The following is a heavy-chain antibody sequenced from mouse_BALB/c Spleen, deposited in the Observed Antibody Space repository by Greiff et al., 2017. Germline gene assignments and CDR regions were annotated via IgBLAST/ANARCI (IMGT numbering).Heavy chain of an antibody. V-gene: IGHV3-2*02. D-gene: IGHD2-3*01. CDR2: ISYSGST. Sequence: EVQLQQSGPGLVKPSQSLSLTCTVTGYSITSDYAWNWIRQFPGNKLEWMGYISYSGSTSYNPSLKSRISITRDTSKNQFFLQLNSVTTEDTATYYCARCDGYYGGDFDYWGQGTTLTVSS. CDR1: GYSITSDYA. CDR3: ARCDGYYGGDFDY. J-gene: IGHJ2*01.